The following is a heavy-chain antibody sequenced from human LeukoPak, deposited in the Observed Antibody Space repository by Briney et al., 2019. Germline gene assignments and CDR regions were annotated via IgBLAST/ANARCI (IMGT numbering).Heavy chain of an antibody. Sequence: NPNSGGTNYAQKFQGRVTMTRDTSISTAYMELSRLRSDDTAVYYCARYPIAAAGLEDAFDIWGQGTMVTVSS. CDR3: ARYPIAAAGLEDAFDI. V-gene: IGHV1-2*02. D-gene: IGHD6-13*01. J-gene: IGHJ3*02. CDR2: NPNSGGT.